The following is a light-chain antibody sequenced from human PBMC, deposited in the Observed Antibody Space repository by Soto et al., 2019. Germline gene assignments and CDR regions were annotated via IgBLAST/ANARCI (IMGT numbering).Light chain of an antibody. Sequence: QSALTQPASVSGSPGQSITISCTGTSSDVGGYKYVSWYQQHPGKAPKLMLYDVSNRPSGVSNRFSGSKSGNTVSLTISGLQAEDEADYYCSSYTSSSTLVVFGGGTKVTVL. CDR1: SSDVGGYKY. V-gene: IGLV2-14*01. CDR3: SSYTSSSTLVV. J-gene: IGLJ2*01. CDR2: DVS.